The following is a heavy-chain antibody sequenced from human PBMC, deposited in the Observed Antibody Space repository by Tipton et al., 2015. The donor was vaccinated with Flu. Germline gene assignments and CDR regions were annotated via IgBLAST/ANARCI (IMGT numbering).Heavy chain of an antibody. Sequence: LVKPTQTLSLTCVISGDSVSSNVATWNWIRQSPSRGLKWLGKTYQRSMWHHIYAVSLRGRITITPDTSKNQFSLQLNSVTPEDTAVYYCARGSGSGPKDWFDPWGQGTQVTVSA. CDR3: ARGSGSGPKDWFDP. J-gene: IGHJ5*02. V-gene: IGHV6-1*01. D-gene: IGHD3-10*01. CDR1: GDSVSSNVAT. CDR2: TYQRSMWHH.